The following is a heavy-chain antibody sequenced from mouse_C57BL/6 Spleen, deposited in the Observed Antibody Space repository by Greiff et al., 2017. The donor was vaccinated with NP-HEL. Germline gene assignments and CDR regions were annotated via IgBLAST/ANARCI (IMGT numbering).Heavy chain of an antibody. CDR1: GYTFTSYW. CDR2: INPSNGGT. V-gene: IGHV1-53*01. Sequence: QVQLQQSGTELVKPGASVKLSCKASGYTFTSYWMHWVKQRPGQGLEWIGNINPSNGGTNYNEKFKSKATLTVDKSSSTAYMQLSSLTSEDSAVYYCARSRYGYYAMDYWGQGTSVTVSS. J-gene: IGHJ4*01. D-gene: IGHD2-10*02. CDR3: ARSRYGYYAMDY.